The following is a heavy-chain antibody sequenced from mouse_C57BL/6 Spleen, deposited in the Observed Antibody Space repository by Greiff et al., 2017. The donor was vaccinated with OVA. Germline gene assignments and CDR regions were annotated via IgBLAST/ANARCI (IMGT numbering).Heavy chain of an antibody. J-gene: IGHJ4*01. D-gene: IGHD1-1*01. CDR1: GFTFTDYY. Sequence: EVHLVESGGGLVQPGGSLSLSCAASGFTFTDYYMSWVRQPPGKALEWLGFIRNKANGYTTEYSASVQGRFTISRDNSQSILYLQMNALRAEDSATYYCARSPSTGDSYYYAMDYWGQGTSVTVSS. CDR3: ARSPSTGDSYYYAMDY. V-gene: IGHV7-3*01. CDR2: IRNKANGYTT.